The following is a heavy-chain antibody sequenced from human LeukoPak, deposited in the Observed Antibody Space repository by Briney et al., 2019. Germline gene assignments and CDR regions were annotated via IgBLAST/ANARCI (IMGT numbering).Heavy chain of an antibody. CDR1: GYTFTGYY. CDR3: ARVGKYYDSSGPFDY. V-gene: IGHV1-2*02. Sequence: ASVKVSCKASGYTFTGYYMHWVRQAPGQGLEWMGWINPNNGGTNYAQKFQGRVTMTRDASISTAYMELSRLRSDDTAVYYCARVGKYYDSSGPFDYWGQGTLDTVSS. J-gene: IGHJ4*02. D-gene: IGHD3-22*01. CDR2: INPNNGGT.